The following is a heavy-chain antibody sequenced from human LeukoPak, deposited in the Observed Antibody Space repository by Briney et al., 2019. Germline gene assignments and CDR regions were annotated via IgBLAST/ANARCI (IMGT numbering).Heavy chain of an antibody. Sequence: GESLRLSCAASGFTFSSYAMSWARQAPGKGLEWVSAISDSGTITYYADSAKGRFTISRDNSKNTLYLHMNSLRAEDTALYYCASLSEEWLDYYYMTVWGKGTTVTVSS. CDR3: ASLSEEWLDYYYMTV. V-gene: IGHV3-23*01. D-gene: IGHD6-19*01. CDR2: ISDSGTIT. J-gene: IGHJ6*03. CDR1: GFTFSSYA.